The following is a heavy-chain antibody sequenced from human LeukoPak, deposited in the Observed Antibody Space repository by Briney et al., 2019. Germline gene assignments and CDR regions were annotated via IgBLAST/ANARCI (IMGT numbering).Heavy chain of an antibody. CDR1: GYTFTGYY. CDR2: INANSGGT. V-gene: IGHV1-2*02. CDR3: ARGAFQGSSWFDY. D-gene: IGHD6-13*01. Sequence: GGSVKVSCKASGYTFTGYYMHWVRQAPGQGLEWMGWINANSGGTNYAQNFQGRVTMTRDTSTSTAYMELSRLRTDETAVYYCARGAFQGSSWFDYWGQGTLVTVSS. J-gene: IGHJ4*02.